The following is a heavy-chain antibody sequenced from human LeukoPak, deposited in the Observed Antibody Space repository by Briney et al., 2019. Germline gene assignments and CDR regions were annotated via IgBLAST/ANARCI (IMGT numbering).Heavy chain of an antibody. Sequence: GGSLRLSCAASGITLSSYGMHWVRQAPGKGLEWVAFIRFDGSNKYYADSVKGRFTISRDNAKNSLYLQMNSLRAEDTAVYYCTRPPYYYGSGRASYYYMDVWGKGTTVTVSS. V-gene: IGHV3-30*02. J-gene: IGHJ6*03. CDR2: IRFDGSNK. D-gene: IGHD3-10*01. CDR3: TRPPYYYGSGRASYYYMDV. CDR1: GITLSSYG.